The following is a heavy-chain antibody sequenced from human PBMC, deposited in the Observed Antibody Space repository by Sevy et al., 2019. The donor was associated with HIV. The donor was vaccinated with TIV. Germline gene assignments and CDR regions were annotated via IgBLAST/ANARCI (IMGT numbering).Heavy chain of an antibody. V-gene: IGHV3-30-3*01. CDR1: GFTFSSYA. CDR3: GREGSLEQWLVYFDY. D-gene: IGHD6-19*01. Sequence: GGSLRLSCAASGFTFSSYAMHWVRQAPGKGLEWVAVISYDGSNKYYADSVKGRFTISRDNSKNTLYLQMNSLRAEDTAVYYCGREGSLEQWLVYFDYWGQGTLVTVSS. J-gene: IGHJ4*02. CDR2: ISYDGSNK.